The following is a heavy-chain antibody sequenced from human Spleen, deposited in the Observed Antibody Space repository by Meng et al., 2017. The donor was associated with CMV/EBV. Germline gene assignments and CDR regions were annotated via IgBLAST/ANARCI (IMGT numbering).Heavy chain of an antibody. V-gene: IGHV4-59*08. Sequence: SETLSLTCTVSGGSISSYYWSWIRQPPGKGLEWIGYIYYSGSTNYNPSLKRRVIISVDTSKNQFSLKLSSVTAADTALYYCARVYCTSTTCYFQHWGQGTLVTVSS. J-gene: IGHJ1*01. CDR2: IYYSGST. D-gene: IGHD2/OR15-2a*01. CDR1: GGSISSYY. CDR3: ARVYCTSTTCYFQH.